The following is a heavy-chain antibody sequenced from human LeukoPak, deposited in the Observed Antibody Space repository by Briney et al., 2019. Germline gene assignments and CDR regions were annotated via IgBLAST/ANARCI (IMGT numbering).Heavy chain of an antibody. CDR2: IKSKTDGGTT. J-gene: IGHJ4*02. Sequence: PGGSLRLSCAASGFTFSNAWMNWVRQAPGKGLEWVGRIKSKTDGGTTDYAAPVKGRFTISRDDSKNTLYLQMNSLRTEDTAVYYCTTCEVVRGALDYWGQGTLVTVSS. V-gene: IGHV3-15*07. D-gene: IGHD3-10*01. CDR1: GFTFSNAW. CDR3: TTCEVVRGALDY.